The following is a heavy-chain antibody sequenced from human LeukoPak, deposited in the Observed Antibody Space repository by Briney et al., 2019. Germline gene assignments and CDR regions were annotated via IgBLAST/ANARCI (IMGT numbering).Heavy chain of an antibody. J-gene: IGHJ4*02. Sequence: ASVKVSCKASGYTFNRYGMNWVRQAPGQGLKWMGWINTNTGNPTYAQGFTGRFVFSLDTSVSTAYLQINSLKAEDTAVYYCARDSISGSYVHYDNWGQGTLVTVSS. CDR3: ARDSISGSYVHYDN. CDR2: INTNTGNP. CDR1: GYTFNRYG. D-gene: IGHD1-26*01. V-gene: IGHV7-4-1*02.